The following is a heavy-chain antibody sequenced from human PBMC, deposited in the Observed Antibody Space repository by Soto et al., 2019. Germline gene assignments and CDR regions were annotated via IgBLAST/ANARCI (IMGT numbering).Heavy chain of an antibody. CDR1: GGSFNDFF. V-gene: IGHV4-34*01. J-gene: IGHJ4*02. CDR3: ARGTSTGTMSY. CDR2: STHSRRT. D-gene: IGHD1-1*01. Sequence: ETLSLTCAVYGGSFNDFFWSWIRQPPGKGLEWIGESTHSRRTNYNPSLKSRVTISVDTSKNQFSLNLSSVTAADTAVYYCARGTSTGTMSYWGQGTLVTVSS.